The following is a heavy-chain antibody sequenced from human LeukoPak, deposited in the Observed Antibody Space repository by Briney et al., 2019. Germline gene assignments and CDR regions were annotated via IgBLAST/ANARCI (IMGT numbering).Heavy chain of an antibody. CDR3: ARFDYGAPDY. Sequence: SQTLSLTCTISGDSVSSNSAAWNWIRQSPSRGLEWLGRTYYRSKWYNDYTVSVKSRISINPDTSKNQFSLQLQSVTPEDTAVYHCARFDYGAPDYWGQGTLVTVSS. CDR1: GDSVSSNSAA. D-gene: IGHD3-16*01. CDR2: TYYRSKWYN. J-gene: IGHJ4*02. V-gene: IGHV6-1*01.